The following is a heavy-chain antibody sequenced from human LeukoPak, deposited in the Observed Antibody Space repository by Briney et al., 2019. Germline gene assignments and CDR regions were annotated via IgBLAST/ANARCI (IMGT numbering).Heavy chain of an antibody. CDR1: AYSIIIGYY. J-gene: IGHJ3*02. CDR2: IYHSGST. Sequence: SETLSLTCTVSAYSIIIGYYWAWFRQPPGKGLEWIGSIYHSGSTYYNPSLKSRVTISVDTSKNQFSPKLSPVTAADTAVYFCANHLNRVAFDIWGQGTMVTVSS. V-gene: IGHV4-38-2*02. CDR3: ANHLNRVAFDI. D-gene: IGHD2/OR15-2a*01.